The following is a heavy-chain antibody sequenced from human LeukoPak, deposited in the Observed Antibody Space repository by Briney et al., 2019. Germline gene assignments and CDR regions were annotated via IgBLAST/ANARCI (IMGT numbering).Heavy chain of an antibody. CDR3: ARLGYCSSTSCYDWYFDL. J-gene: IGHJ2*01. V-gene: IGHV1-18*01. Sequence: GASVKVSCKASGYTFTSYGIGWVRQAPGQGLEWMGWISAYNGNTNYAQKLQGRVTMTTDTSTSTAYMELRSLRSDDTAVYYCARLGYCSSTSCYDWYFDLWGRGTLVTVSS. CDR2: ISAYNGNT. CDR1: GYTFTSYG. D-gene: IGHD2-2*01.